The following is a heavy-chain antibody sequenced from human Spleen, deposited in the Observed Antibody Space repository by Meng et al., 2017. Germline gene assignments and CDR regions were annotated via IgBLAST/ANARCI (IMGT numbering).Heavy chain of an antibody. Sequence: ASVKVSCKPSGYNFPDYYIHWVRRAPGQGLEWMGRINPKSGDTHYAQKFQARVTMTGDTSISTAYMGLSGLRSDDTAMYYCARGEDISAAGILFGDYWGQGTLVTVSS. J-gene: IGHJ4*02. CDR3: ARGEDISAAGILFGDY. V-gene: IGHV1-2*06. CDR2: INPKSGDT. D-gene: IGHD6-25*01. CDR1: GYNFPDYY.